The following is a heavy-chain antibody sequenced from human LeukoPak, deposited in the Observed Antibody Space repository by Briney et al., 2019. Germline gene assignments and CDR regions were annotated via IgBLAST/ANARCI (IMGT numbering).Heavy chain of an antibody. J-gene: IGHJ4*02. CDR1: GYRFTSYW. CDR2: IDPSDPYT. Sequence: GESLKISCKGSGYRFTSYWITWVRQMPGRGLEWMGTIDPSDPYTNYSPSSQGHVTISADKSISTAYLQWSSLKASDTAIYYCATYTDYELNYWGQGTLVTVSP. CDR3: ATYTDYELNY. V-gene: IGHV5-10-1*01. D-gene: IGHD5-12*01.